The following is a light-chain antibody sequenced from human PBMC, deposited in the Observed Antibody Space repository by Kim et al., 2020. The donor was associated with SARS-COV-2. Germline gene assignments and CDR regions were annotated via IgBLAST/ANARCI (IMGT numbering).Light chain of an antibody. CDR3: QQHGSYPLT. CDR2: GAA. Sequence: IDLTQSPATVSLSPGDRASLSCRASHRVSSSYLAWYQQKPGQAPKLLSYGAASRASGIPDRFSGSGSRTDFTLTISRLEPEDVAVYYCQQHGSYPLTFGEGTKVDIK. J-gene: IGKJ4*01. V-gene: IGKV3-20*01. CDR1: HRVSSSY.